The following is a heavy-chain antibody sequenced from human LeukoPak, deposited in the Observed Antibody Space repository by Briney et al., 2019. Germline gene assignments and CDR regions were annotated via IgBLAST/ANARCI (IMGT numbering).Heavy chain of an antibody. CDR1: GFTFSSYA. V-gene: IGHV3-30-3*01. Sequence: GRSLRLSCAASGFTFSSYAMHSVRQAPGKGLEWVAVISYDGSNKYYADSVKGRFTISRDNSKNTLYLQMNSLRAEDTAVYYCARVLVATMTFDYWGQGTLVTVSS. J-gene: IGHJ4*02. CDR3: ARVLVATMTFDY. CDR2: ISYDGSNK. D-gene: IGHD5-12*01.